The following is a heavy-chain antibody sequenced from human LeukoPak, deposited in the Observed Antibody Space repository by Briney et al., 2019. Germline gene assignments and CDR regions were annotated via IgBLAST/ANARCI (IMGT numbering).Heavy chain of an antibody. J-gene: IGHJ4*02. CDR2: ISGSGGST. V-gene: IGHV3-23*01. D-gene: IGHD3-9*01. Sequence: PGGSLRLSCAASGFTFSSYAMSWVRQAPGKGLEWVSAISGSGGSTFYADSVRGRFTISRDNSKNTLYLQMNSLRAEDTAVYYCAKPILTAFGYFDYWGQGTLVTVSS. CDR1: GFTFSSYA. CDR3: AKPILTAFGYFDY.